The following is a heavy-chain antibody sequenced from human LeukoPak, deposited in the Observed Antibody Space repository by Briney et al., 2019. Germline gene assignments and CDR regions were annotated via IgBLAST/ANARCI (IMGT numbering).Heavy chain of an antibody. J-gene: IGHJ4*02. CDR3: ARGTTHRDLDY. D-gene: IGHD1-1*01. Sequence: KSSEALSLTCTVSGGSISSGTFYWSWIRQPAGKGLEWIGYIYYSGSTYYNPSLKSRVTISVDTSKNQFSLKLSSVTAADTAVYYCARGTTHRDLDYWGQGTLVTVSS. CDR2: IYYSGST. V-gene: IGHV4-30-4*08. CDR1: GGSISSGTFY.